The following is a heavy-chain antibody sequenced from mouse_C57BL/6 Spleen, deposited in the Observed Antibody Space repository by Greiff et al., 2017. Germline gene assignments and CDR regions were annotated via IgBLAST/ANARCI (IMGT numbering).Heavy chain of an antibody. CDR1: GYTFTDYE. CDR3: TRRRLRQKGHFDY. CDR2: IDPETGGT. Sequence: QVQLQQSGAELVRPGASVTLSCKASGYTFTDYEMHWVKQTPVHGLEWIGAIDPETGGTAYNQKFKGKAILTADKSSSTAYMELRSLTSEDSAVYYCTRRRLRQKGHFDYWGQGTTLTVSS. D-gene: IGHD2-4*01. J-gene: IGHJ2*01. V-gene: IGHV1-15*01.